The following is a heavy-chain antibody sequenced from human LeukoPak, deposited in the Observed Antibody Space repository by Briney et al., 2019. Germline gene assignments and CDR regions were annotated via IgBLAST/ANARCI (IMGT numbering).Heavy chain of an antibody. D-gene: IGHD6-6*01. Sequence: GGSLRLSCAASGFTFSDYYMSWIRQAPGKGLEWVSYISSSGSTIYYAGSVKGRFTISRDNAKNSLYLQMNSLRAEDTAVYYCARDRGSSSSQRGGSFDYWGQGTLVTVSS. CDR1: GFTFSDYY. V-gene: IGHV3-11*01. CDR2: ISSSGSTI. J-gene: IGHJ4*02. CDR3: ARDRGSSSSQRGGSFDY.